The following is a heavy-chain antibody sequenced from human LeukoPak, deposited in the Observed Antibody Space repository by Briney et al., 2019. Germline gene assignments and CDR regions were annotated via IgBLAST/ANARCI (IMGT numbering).Heavy chain of an antibody. D-gene: IGHD4-17*01. V-gene: IGHV3-23*01. J-gene: IGHJ4*02. Sequence: PGGSLRLSCAASGFTFSSYAMSWVRQAPGKGLEWVSAISGSGGSTYYADSVKGRFTISRDNSKNTLYLQMNSLRAEDTAVYYCAKNLHYTVTTPYFDYWGQGTLVTVSS. CDR2: ISGSGGST. CDR1: GFTFSSYA. CDR3: AKNLHYTVTTPYFDY.